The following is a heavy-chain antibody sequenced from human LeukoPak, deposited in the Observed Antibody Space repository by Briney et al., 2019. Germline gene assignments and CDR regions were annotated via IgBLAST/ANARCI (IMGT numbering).Heavy chain of an antibody. Sequence: SETLSLTCTVSGGSIRTYYWSWIRQPAGKGLEWIGRIHTSGSTDYNPSLESRVSMSVDTSKNQFSLKLRSLTAADTAIYYCARVRGALNAFDIWGQGTMVTVSS. CDR3: ARVRGALNAFDI. CDR2: IHTSGST. CDR1: GGSIRTYY. V-gene: IGHV4-4*07. D-gene: IGHD1-26*01. J-gene: IGHJ3*02.